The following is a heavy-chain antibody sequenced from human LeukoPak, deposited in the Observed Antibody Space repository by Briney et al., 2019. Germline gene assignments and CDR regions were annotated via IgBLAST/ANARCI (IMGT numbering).Heavy chain of an antibody. CDR1: GGSISSYY. D-gene: IGHD1-26*01. V-gene: IGHV4-4*07. J-gene: IGHJ6*03. Sequence: SETLSLTCTVSGGSISSYYWSWIRQPAGKGLEWIGRIDTSGSTNYNPSLKSRVTMSEDTSKNQFSLKLSSVTAADTAVYFCARESRGSYFRRIYYYYYYMDVWGKGTTVTVSS. CDR3: ARESRGSYFRRIYYYYYYMDV. CDR2: IDTSGST.